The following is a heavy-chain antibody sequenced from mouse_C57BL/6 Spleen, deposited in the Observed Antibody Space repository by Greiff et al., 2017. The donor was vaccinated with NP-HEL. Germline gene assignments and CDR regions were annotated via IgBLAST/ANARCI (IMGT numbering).Heavy chain of an antibody. Sequence: VQLKESGPELVKPGASVKMSCKASGYTFTDYNMHWVKQSHGKSLEWIGYINPNNGGTSYNQKFKGKATLTVNKSSSTAYMELRSLTSEDSAVYYCASFITTVVADYWGQGTTLTVSS. J-gene: IGHJ2*01. CDR1: GYTFTDYN. D-gene: IGHD1-1*01. CDR3: ASFITTVVADY. V-gene: IGHV1-22*01. CDR2: INPNNGGT.